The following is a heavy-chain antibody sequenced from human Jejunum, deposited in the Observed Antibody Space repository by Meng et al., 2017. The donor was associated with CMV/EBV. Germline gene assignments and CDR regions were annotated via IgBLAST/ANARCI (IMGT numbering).Heavy chain of an antibody. V-gene: IGHV3-23*01. CDR2: ITNSASKT. D-gene: IGHD2-21*01. Sequence: MIWVRQAPGKGLEWVSTITNSASKTSYADSVKGRFTISRDNSKNTLYVQMNSLRAEDTAVYYCVKDLTYCGGDCYLTPGGYFDYWGQGTLVTVSS. J-gene: IGHJ4*02. CDR3: VKDLTYCGGDCYLTPGGYFDY.